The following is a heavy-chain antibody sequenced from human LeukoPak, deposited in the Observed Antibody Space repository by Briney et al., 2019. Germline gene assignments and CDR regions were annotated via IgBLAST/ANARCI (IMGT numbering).Heavy chain of an antibody. CDR2: ISRTGTYI. V-gene: IGHV3-21*01. J-gene: IGHJ4*02. Sequence: PGGSLRLSCAASGFTFSSYNMKWVRQAPGEGLEWVSSISRTGTYIYYADSVKGRFTVSRDNAQNSLYLQMNSLRVEDTAVYYCERVLETDCTGGSCYSGLDYWGQGTLVTVSS. CDR1: GFTFSSYN. D-gene: IGHD2-15*01. CDR3: ERVLETDCTGGSCYSGLDY.